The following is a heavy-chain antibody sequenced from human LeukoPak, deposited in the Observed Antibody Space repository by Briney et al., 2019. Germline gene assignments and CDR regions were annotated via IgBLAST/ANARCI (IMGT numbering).Heavy chain of an antibody. CDR3: ARASMRMTTAGLVDY. CDR2: IIPIFGTA. V-gene: IGHV1-69*13. CDR1: GYDFTSVG. J-gene: IGHJ4*02. D-gene: IGHD6-13*01. Sequence: GASVKVSCKASGYDFTSVGITWVRQAPGQGLEWMGGIIPIFGTANYAQKFQGRVTITADESTSTAYMELSSLRSEDTAVYYCARASMRMTTAGLVDYWGQGTLVTVSS.